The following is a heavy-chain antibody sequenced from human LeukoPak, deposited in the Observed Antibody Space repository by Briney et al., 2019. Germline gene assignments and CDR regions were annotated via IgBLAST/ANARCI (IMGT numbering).Heavy chain of an antibody. CDR2: IYYSGST. D-gene: IGHD1-26*01. Sequence: SETLSLTCTVSGGSISSSSYYWGWIRQPPGKGLEWIGSIYYSGSTYYNPSLKSRVTISVDTSKNQFSLKLSSVTAADTAVYYCARESGKGWFDPWGQGTLVTVSS. V-gene: IGHV4-39*07. CDR1: GGSISSSSYY. CDR3: ARESGKGWFDP. J-gene: IGHJ5*02.